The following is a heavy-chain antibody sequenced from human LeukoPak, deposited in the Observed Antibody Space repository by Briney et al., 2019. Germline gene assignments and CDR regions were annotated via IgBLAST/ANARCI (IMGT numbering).Heavy chain of an antibody. CDR2: INTNTGNP. D-gene: IGHD5-12*01. CDR3: VRNGIYPLIYYDY. CDR1: GYTFTYYT. J-gene: IGHJ4*02. V-gene: IGHV7-4-1*02. Sequence: GASVKVSCKASGYTFTYYTMNWVRQAPGRGLEWIGWINTNTGNPTYAQGFTGRFVFSLDTSVSTAFLQISSLKAADTAVYYCVRNGIYPLIYYDYWGQGTLVTVSS.